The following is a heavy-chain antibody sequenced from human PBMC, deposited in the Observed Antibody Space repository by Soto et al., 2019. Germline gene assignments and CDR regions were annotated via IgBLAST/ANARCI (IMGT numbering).Heavy chain of an antibody. V-gene: IGHV1-18*01. Sequence: QVQLVQSGAEVKKPGASVKVSCKASGYTFTSYGISWVRQAPGQGLEWMGWISAYNGNTNYAQKLQGRVTMTTDTSTSTAYRALRSLRSDDTAVYYCARAFRFSVYYYYYGMDVWGQGTTVTVSS. D-gene: IGHD5-12*01. CDR1: GYTFTSYG. CDR3: ARAFRFSVYYYYYGMDV. CDR2: ISAYNGNT. J-gene: IGHJ6*02.